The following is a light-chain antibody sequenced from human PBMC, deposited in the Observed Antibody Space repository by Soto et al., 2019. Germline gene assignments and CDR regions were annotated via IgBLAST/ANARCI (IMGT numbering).Light chain of an antibody. CDR2: AAS. CDR1: QSVSIY. CDR3: QQSFSTVFT. J-gene: IGKJ3*01. Sequence: DIQMTQSPSSLSASVGDRVTITCRASQSVSIYLNWYQQKPGKAPKLLIYAASNLQSGVPSRFSGTGSATDFTLTISSLQPEDFATYYCQQSFSTVFTFGPGNKVEIK. V-gene: IGKV1-39*01.